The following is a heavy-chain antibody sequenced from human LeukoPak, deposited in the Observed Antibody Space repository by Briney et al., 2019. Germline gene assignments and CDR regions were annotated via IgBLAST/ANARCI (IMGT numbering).Heavy chain of an antibody. CDR2: IYYSGST. D-gene: IGHD3-10*01. CDR1: GGSISSYY. Sequence: SETLSLTCTVSGGSISSYYWSWIRQPPGKGLEWLGYIYYSGSTNYNPSLKSRVTISVDTSKNQFSLKLSSVTAADTAVYYCATWSLWFGELSSAFDPWGQGTLVTVSS. V-gene: IGHV4-59*12. J-gene: IGHJ5*02. CDR3: ATWSLWFGELSSAFDP.